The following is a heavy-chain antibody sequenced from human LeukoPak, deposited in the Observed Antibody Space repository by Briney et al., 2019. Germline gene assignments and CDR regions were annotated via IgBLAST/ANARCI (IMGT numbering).Heavy chain of an antibody. J-gene: IGHJ4*02. CDR2: IIPILGTA. CDR1: GGTFSSYA. D-gene: IGHD6-13*01. Sequence: SVKVSCKASGGTFSSYAISWVRQAPGQGLEWMGGIIPILGTANYAQKFQGRVTITADESTSTAYMELSSLRSEDTAVYYCARAEQQLVLRDYFDYWGQGTLVTVSS. CDR3: ARAEQQLVLRDYFDY. V-gene: IGHV1-69*01.